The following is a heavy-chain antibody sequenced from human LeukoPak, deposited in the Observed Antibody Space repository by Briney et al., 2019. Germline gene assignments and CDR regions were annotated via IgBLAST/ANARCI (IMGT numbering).Heavy chain of an antibody. V-gene: IGHV4-4*07. J-gene: IGHJ6*03. CDR3: ARVIVGATNYYYMDV. CDR1: GGSISSYY. Sequence: SETLSLTCTVSGGSISSYYWSWIRQPAGKGLEWIGRIYTSGSTNYNPSLKSRVTMSVDTFKNQFSLKLSSVTAADTAVYYCARVIVGATNYYYMDVWGKGTTVTVSS. D-gene: IGHD1-26*01. CDR2: IYTSGST.